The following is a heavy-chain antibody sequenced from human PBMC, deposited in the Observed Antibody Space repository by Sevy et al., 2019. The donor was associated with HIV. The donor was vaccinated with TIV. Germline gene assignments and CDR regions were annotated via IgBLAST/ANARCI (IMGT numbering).Heavy chain of an antibody. V-gene: IGHV3-9*01. Sequence: GGSLRLSCVASGFRFDDYAMHWVRRVPGKSPEWVSGLSWNSNKIGYADPVKGRFTISRDSARNSVYLQMSSLRPEDTALYYCVKDLGGIETLDYYSYYGMDVWGQGTTVTVSS. CDR2: LSWNSNKI. J-gene: IGHJ6*02. CDR1: GFRFDDYA. CDR3: VKDLGGIETLDYYSYYGMDV. D-gene: IGHD3-16*01.